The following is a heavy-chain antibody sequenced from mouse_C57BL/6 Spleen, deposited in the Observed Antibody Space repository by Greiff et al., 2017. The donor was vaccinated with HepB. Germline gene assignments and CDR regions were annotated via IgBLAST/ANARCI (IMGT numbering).Heavy chain of an antibody. V-gene: IGHV5-4*01. D-gene: IGHD1-1*01. CDR2: ISDGGSYT. Sequence: EVQRVESGGGLVKPGGSLKLSCAASGFTFSSYAMSWVRQTPEKRLEWVATISDGGSYTYYPYNVKGRFTISRDNAKNNLYLQKSHLKSEDTAMYYCARDTNYGSSPFAYWGQGTLVTVSA. CDR1: GFTFSSYA. CDR3: ARDTNYGSSPFAY. J-gene: IGHJ3*01.